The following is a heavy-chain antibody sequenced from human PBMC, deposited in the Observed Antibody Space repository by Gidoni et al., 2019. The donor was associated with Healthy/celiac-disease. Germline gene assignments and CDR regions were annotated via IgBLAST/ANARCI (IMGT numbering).Heavy chain of an antibody. CDR2: IKQDGSEK. D-gene: IGHD6-19*01. CDR3: AREGGSVAGSDAFDI. Sequence: EVQLVESGGGLVQPGGSLRLSCAASGFTFSSYWMSWVRQPPGKGLGWVANIKQDGSEKYYVDSVKGRFTISRDNAKNSLYLQMNSLRAEDTAVYYCAREGGSVAGSDAFDIWGQGTMVTVSS. CDR1: GFTFSSYW. V-gene: IGHV3-7*03. J-gene: IGHJ3*02.